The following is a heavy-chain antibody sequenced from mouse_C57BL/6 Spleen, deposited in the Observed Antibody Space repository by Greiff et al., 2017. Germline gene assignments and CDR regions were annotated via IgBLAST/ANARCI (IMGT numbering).Heavy chain of an antibody. Sequence: QVQLQQPGAELVMPGASVKLSCKASGYTFTSYWMHWVKQRPGQGLEWIGEIDPSDSYTNYNQTFKGKSTLTVDNSSSTAYMQLISLTSEDSAVYYCARRGSSCYAMDYWGQGTSVTVSS. CDR2: IDPSDSYT. V-gene: IGHV1-69*01. D-gene: IGHD3-2*02. J-gene: IGHJ4*01. CDR3: ARRGSSCYAMDY. CDR1: GYTFTSYW.